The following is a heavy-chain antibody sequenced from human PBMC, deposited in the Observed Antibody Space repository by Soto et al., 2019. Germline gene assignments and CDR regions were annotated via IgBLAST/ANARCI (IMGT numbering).Heavy chain of an antibody. CDR2: FDPEDGEI. D-gene: IGHD2-15*01. V-gene: IGHV1-24*01. J-gene: IGHJ3*02. Sequence: APVKVSCKVSGYNRSELFMHWVRQTPGKGLEWMGGFDPEDGEIIYAQKFQGRVTMTENTSTSTAYMELSSLRSEDTAVYYCASSVWSSCYSGCAFDIWGQGTMVTVSS. CDR1: GYNRSELF. CDR3: ASSVWSSCYSGCAFDI.